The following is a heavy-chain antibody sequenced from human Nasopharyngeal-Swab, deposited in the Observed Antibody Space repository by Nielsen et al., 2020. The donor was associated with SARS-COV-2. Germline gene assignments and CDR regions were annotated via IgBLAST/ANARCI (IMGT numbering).Heavy chain of an antibody. CDR3: ARDLHCSGGSCYSYGMDV. V-gene: IGHV3-48*03. CDR2: ISWNSGSI. CDR1: GFTFSSYE. J-gene: IGHJ6*02. Sequence: GGSLRLSCAASGFTFSSYEMNWVRQAPGKGLEWVSGISWNSGSIGYADSVKGRFTISRDNAKNSLYLQMNSLRAEDTAVYYCARDLHCSGGSCYSYGMDVWGQGTTVTVSS. D-gene: IGHD2-15*01.